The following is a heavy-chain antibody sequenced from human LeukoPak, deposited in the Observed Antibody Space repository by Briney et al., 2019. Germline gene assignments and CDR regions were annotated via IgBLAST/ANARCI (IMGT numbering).Heavy chain of an antibody. Sequence: GGSLRLSCAASGFTASSNYMSWVRQAAGKGLEWGSIIYSGGTTYYTDSVKGRFTISRDNSKNTLYLQMNTLRAEDTAVYYCARVGDSSGYYYFDHWGQGPLVTVSS. CDR2: IYSGGTT. CDR3: ARVGDSSGYYYFDH. J-gene: IGHJ4*02. CDR1: GFTASSNY. D-gene: IGHD3-22*01. V-gene: IGHV3-66*01.